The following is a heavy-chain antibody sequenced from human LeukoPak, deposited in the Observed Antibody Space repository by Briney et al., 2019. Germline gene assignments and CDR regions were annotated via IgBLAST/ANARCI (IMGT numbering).Heavy chain of an antibody. CDR1: GFTFSSYG. J-gene: IGHJ4*02. V-gene: IGHV3-33*01. Sequence: PGGSLRLSCAASGFTFSSYGMHWVRQAPGKGLEWVAVIWYDGSNKYYADSVKGRFTISRDNSKNTLYLQMNSLRAEDTAVHYCSGSSSWYPSYFDYWGQGTLVTVSS. D-gene: IGHD6-13*01. CDR2: IWYDGSNK. CDR3: SGSSSWYPSYFDY.